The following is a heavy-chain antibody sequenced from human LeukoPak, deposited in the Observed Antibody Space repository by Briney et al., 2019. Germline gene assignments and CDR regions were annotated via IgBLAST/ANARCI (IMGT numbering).Heavy chain of an antibody. D-gene: IGHD2-21*02. Sequence: ASVKVSCKASGGTFSSYTISWVRQAPGQGLEWMGRIIPILGIANYAQKFQGRVTITADKSTSTAYMELSSLRSEDTAVYYCARAYGEYCGGDCYSDYYFDYWGQGTLSPSPQ. J-gene: IGHJ4*02. CDR1: GGTFSSYT. CDR2: IIPILGIA. V-gene: IGHV1-69*02. CDR3: ARAYGEYCGGDCYSDYYFDY.